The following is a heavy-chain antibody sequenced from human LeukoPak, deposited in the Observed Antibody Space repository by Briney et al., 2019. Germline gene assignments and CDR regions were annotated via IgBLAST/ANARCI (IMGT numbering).Heavy chain of an antibody. CDR2: ISGSGGST. J-gene: IGHJ5*02. V-gene: IGHV3-23*01. CDR1: GFTFSSYA. Sequence: GGSLRLSCAASGFTFSSYAMSWVRQAQGKGLEWVSAISGSGGSTYYADSVKGRFTISRDNSKNTLYLQMTSLRAEDTAVYYCAKDRELWFGGRWFDPWGRGTLVTVSS. D-gene: IGHD3-10*01. CDR3: AKDRELWFGGRWFDP.